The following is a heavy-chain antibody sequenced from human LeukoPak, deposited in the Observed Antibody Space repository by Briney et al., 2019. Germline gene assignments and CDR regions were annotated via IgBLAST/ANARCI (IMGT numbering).Heavy chain of an antibody. CDR3: ARPRLLYSNYYYYYYMDV. CDR2: IHHSGST. V-gene: IGHV4-38-2*01. D-gene: IGHD4-11*01. J-gene: IGHJ6*03. CDR1: DHFISIGFY. Sequence: SETLSLTCAVSDHFISIGFYWGRIRQPPGKGLEWIGSIHHSGSTYYNPSLKSRVTISVDTSKTRFSLNLSSVTAADTAVYYCARPRLLYSNYYYYYYMDVWGKGTTVTVSS.